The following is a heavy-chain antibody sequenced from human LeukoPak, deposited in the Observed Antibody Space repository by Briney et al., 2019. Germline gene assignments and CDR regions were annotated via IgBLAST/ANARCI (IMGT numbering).Heavy chain of an antibody. V-gene: IGHV4-59*08. CDR1: GGSISSYY. J-gene: IGHJ5*02. CDR2: IYYSGST. Sequence: SETLSLTCTVSGGSISSYYWSWIRQPPGKGLEWIGYIYYSGSTNCNPSLKSRVTISVDTSKNQFSLKLSSVTAADTAVYYCARMGTTYHNWFDPWGQGTLVTVSS. CDR3: ARMGTTYHNWFDP. D-gene: IGHD7-27*01.